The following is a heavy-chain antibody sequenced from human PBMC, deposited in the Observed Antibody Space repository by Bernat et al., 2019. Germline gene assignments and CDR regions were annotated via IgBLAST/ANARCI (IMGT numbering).Heavy chain of an antibody. Sequence: QVQLVQSGAEVKKPGASVKVSCKVSGYTLTELSMHWVRQAPGKGLEWMGGFDPEDGETIYAQKFQGRVTMTEDTSTDTAYMELSSLRSEDTAVYYCATVGYCSSTSCLHLYYYYGMDVWGQGTTVTVSS. CDR1: GYTLTELS. D-gene: IGHD2-2*01. V-gene: IGHV1-24*01. J-gene: IGHJ6*02. CDR2: FDPEDGET. CDR3: ATVGYCSSTSCLHLYYYYGMDV.